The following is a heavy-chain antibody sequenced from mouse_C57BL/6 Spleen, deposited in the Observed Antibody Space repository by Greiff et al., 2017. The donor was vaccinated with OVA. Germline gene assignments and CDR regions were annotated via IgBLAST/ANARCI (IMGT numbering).Heavy chain of an antibody. D-gene: IGHD1-1*01. J-gene: IGHJ2*01. CDR1: GYAFTNYL. CDR2: INPGSGGT. V-gene: IGHV1-54*01. CDR3: ARDYYGSSYGY. Sequence: QVQLQQSGAELVRPGTSVKVSCKASGYAFTNYLIEWVKQMPGQGLEWIGVINPGSGGTNYNEKFKGKTTLTADESSSTAYMQLSSLTSEDSAVYFCARDYYGSSYGYWGQGTTLTVSS.